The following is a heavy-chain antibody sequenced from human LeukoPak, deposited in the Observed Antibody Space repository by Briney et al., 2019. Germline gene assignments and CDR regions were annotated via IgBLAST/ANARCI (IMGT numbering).Heavy chain of an antibody. J-gene: IGHJ6*03. V-gene: IGHV1-18*01. Sequence: ASVKVSCKASGYTFTSYGISWVRQAPGQGLEWMGWISAYNGNTNYAQKLQGRVTMTTDTSTSTAYMELRRLRSDDTAVYYCATGIYGSGRRPYYYFYMDVWGKGTTVTVSS. CDR3: ATGIYGSGRRPYYYFYMDV. D-gene: IGHD3-10*01. CDR2: ISAYNGNT. CDR1: GYTFTSYG.